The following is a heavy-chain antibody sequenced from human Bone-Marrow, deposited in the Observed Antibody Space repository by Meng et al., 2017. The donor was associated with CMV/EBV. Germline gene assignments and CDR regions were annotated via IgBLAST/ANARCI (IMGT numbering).Heavy chain of an antibody. J-gene: IGHJ6*02. CDR1: GFTFSSYG. CDR3: TTSLGGQFYYYYGMDV. V-gene: IGHV3-30*02. Sequence: GGSLRLSCAASGFTFSSYGMHWVRQAPGKGLEWVAFIRYDGSNKYYADSVKGRFTISRDNSKNTLYLQMNSLRAEDTAVYYCTTSLGGQFYYYYGMDVWGQGTTVTVSS. D-gene: IGHD1-14*01. CDR2: IRYDGSNK.